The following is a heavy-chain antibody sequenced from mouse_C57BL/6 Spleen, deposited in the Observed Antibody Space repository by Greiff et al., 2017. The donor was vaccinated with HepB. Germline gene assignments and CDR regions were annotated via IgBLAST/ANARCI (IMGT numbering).Heavy chain of an antibody. J-gene: IGHJ3*01. D-gene: IGHD2-3*01. V-gene: IGHV1-82*01. CDR1: GYAFSSSW. Sequence: VKLMESGPELVKPGASVKISCKASGYAFSSSWMNWVKQRPGKGLEWIGRIYPGDGDTNYNGKFKGKATLTADKSSSTAYMQLSSLTSEDSAVYFCAPIYDGYYGFAYWGQGTLVTVSA. CDR3: APIYDGYYGFAY. CDR2: IYPGDGDT.